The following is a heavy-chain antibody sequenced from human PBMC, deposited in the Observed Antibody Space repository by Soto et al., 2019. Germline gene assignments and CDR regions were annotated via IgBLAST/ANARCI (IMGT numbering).Heavy chain of an antibody. J-gene: IGHJ3*02. CDR3: SRRTIFVVADAFDI. D-gene: IGHD3-3*01. Sequence: SETLSLTCTVSGGSISSGGYYWSWIRQHPGKGLEWIGYIYYSGSTYYNPSLKSRVTISVDTSKNQFSLKLSSVTAADTAVYYCSRRTIFVVADAFDIWGQGTMVTGSS. CDR2: IYYSGST. CDR1: GGSISSGGYY. V-gene: IGHV4-31*03.